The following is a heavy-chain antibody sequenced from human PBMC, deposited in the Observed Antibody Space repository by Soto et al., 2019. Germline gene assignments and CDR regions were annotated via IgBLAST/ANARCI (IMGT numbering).Heavy chain of an antibody. CDR3: AREGSGYAILTGSNWFDP. D-gene: IGHD3-9*01. Sequence: SETLSLTCTVSGGSISSGDYYWSWIRQPPGKGLEWIGYIYYSGSTYYNPSLMSRVTISVDTSKNQFSLKLSSVTAADTAVYYCAREGSGYAILTGSNWFDPWGQGTLVTVS. V-gene: IGHV4-30-4*01. CDR2: IYYSGST. J-gene: IGHJ5*02. CDR1: GGSISSGDYY.